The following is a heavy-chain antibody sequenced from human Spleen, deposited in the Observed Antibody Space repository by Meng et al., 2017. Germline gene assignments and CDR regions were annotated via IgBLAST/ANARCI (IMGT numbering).Heavy chain of an antibody. J-gene: IGHJ4*02. CDR2: ISGSGDFT. CDR1: GFTFSSFW. Sequence: GESLKISCAAPGFTFSSFWMTWVRQAPGKGLDWVSTISGSGDFTYYADSVKGRFTISRDSSKNTLYLQMNSLRAEDTAVYYCARAYSSSWYLEGYFDYWGQGTLVTVSS. D-gene: IGHD6-13*01. CDR3: ARAYSSSWYLEGYFDY. V-gene: IGHV3-23*01.